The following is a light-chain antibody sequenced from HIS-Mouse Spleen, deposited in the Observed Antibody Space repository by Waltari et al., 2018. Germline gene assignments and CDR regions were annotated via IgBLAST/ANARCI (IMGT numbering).Light chain of an antibody. J-gene: IGLJ3*02. CDR3: CSYAGSSTLV. Sequence: QSALTQPASVSGSPGQSITISCTGTSSEAGSYNLGSWYQQHPGKAPKLMIYEGSKRPSGVSNRFSGSKSGNTASLTISGLQAEDEADYYCCSYAGSSTLVFGGGTKLTVL. CDR1: SSEAGSYNL. V-gene: IGLV2-23*01. CDR2: EGS.